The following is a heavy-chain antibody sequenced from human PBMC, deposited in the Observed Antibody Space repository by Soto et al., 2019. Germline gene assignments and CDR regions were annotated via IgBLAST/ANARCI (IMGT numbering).Heavy chain of an antibody. J-gene: IGHJ6*02. D-gene: IGHD3-10*01. V-gene: IGHV4-30-4*01. Sequence: QVQLQESGPGLVKPLQTLSLTCTVSGGSISSGDYYWSWIRQPPGKGLEWIGYIYYSGSTYYNPSLKSRVTISVDTSKNQFSLKLSSVTAADTAVYYCARVGGIFFYYYGMDVWGQGTTVTVSS. CDR1: GGSISSGDYY. CDR3: ARVGGIFFYYYGMDV. CDR2: IYYSGST.